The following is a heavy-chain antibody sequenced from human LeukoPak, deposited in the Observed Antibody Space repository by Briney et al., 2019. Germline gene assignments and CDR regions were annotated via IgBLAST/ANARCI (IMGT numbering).Heavy chain of an antibody. CDR2: INPNSGGT. J-gene: IGHJ6*03. CDR1: GYTFTGYY. V-gene: IGHV1-2*06. D-gene: IGHD2-2*01. CDR3: ARNPARGAKTEGYYYYYMDV. Sequence: ASVKVSCKASGYTFTGYYMHWVRQAPGQGLEWMGRINPNSGGTNYAQKFQGRVTMTRDPSISTAYMELSRLRSDDTAVYYCARNPARGAKTEGYYYYYMDVWGKGTTVTVSS.